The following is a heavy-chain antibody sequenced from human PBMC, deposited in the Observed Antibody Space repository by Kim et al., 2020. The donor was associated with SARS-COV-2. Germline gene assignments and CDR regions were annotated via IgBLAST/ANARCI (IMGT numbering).Heavy chain of an antibody. V-gene: IGHV1-69*06. Sequence: SVKVSCKASGGTFSSYAISWVRQAPGQGLEWMGGIIPIFGTANYAQKFQGRVTITADKSTSTAYMELSSLRSEDTAVYYCASWGYFDWLFVYWGQGTLVTVSS. CDR2: IIPIFGTA. J-gene: IGHJ4*02. CDR3: ASWGYFDWLFVY. D-gene: IGHD3-9*01. CDR1: GGTFSSYA.